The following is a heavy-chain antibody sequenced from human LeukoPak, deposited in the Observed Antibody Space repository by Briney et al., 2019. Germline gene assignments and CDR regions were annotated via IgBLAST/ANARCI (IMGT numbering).Heavy chain of an antibody. V-gene: IGHV3-23*01. J-gene: IGHJ4*02. D-gene: IGHD6-13*01. CDR1: GFTFSSYA. CDR2: ISGSGGST. Sequence: GGSLRLSCAASGFTFSSYAMSWVRQAPGKGLEWVSAISGSGGSTYYADSVKGRFTISRDNSKNTLYLQMNSLRAEDTAVYYCAKATSLRTAAAGFRSNLYYFDYWGQGTLVTVSS. CDR3: AKATSLRTAAAGFRSNLYYFDY.